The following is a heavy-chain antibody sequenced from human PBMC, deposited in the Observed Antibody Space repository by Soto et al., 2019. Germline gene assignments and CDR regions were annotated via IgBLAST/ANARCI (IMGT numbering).Heavy chain of an antibody. D-gene: IGHD3-10*01. V-gene: IGHV3-30-3*01. J-gene: IGHJ6*02. CDR1: GFTFNTYP. CDR2: ISYDGSNK. Sequence: GGSLILSCAASGFTFNTYPMHWVRQAPGKGLEWVAVISYDGSNKYYADSVKGRFTISRDNSKNTLYLQMNSLQTEDTAVYYCTHAPGRRGYYGLDAWGQGTTVTVSS. CDR3: THAPGRRGYYGLDA.